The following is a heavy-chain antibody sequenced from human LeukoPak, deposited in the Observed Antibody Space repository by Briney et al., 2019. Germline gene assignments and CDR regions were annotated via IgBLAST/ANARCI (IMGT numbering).Heavy chain of an antibody. J-gene: IGHJ4*02. V-gene: IGHV1-8*01. CDR2: MNPNSGNT. D-gene: IGHD6-13*01. CDR1: GYTFTSYD. CDR3: ARDIAAAGTVFDY. Sequence: ASVKVSCKASGYTFTSYDINWVRQATGQGLEWMGWMNPNSGNTGYAQKFQGRVTMTRDTSISTAYMELSRLRSDDTAVYYCARDIAAAGTVFDYWGQGTLVTVSS.